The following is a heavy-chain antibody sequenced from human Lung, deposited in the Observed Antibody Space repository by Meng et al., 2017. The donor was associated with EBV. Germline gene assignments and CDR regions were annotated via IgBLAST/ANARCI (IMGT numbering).Heavy chain of an antibody. CDR1: GGSVSGDH. D-gene: IGHD3-22*01. CDR2: INHSGST. Sequence: QVQLQQVGGGRLKPSETLSLTCAVYGGSVSGDHWSWIRQPPGKGLEWIGEINHSGSTNYNPSLKSRVAISVDTAKNQFSLTLSSVTAADTAVYYCARGRIIGDSSGYSDYWGQGTLVTVSS. J-gene: IGHJ4*02. V-gene: IGHV4-34*01. CDR3: ARGRIIGDSSGYSDY.